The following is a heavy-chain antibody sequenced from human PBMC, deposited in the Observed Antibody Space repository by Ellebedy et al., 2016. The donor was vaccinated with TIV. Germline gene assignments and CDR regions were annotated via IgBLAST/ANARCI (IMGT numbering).Heavy chain of an antibody. CDR2: ISGYNGDT. CDR1: SYRFSSYG. J-gene: IGHJ4*02. CDR3: ARETIAVPHTFRSIPNDY. V-gene: IGHV1-18*01. Sequence: ASVKVSXKASSYRFSSYGITWVRQAPGQGLEWVGWISGYNGDTNYAQRLQGRVTMTTDTSTNTTYMELRSLTSDDTAVYYCARETIAVPHTFRSIPNDYWGQGTLVTVSS. D-gene: IGHD6-19*01.